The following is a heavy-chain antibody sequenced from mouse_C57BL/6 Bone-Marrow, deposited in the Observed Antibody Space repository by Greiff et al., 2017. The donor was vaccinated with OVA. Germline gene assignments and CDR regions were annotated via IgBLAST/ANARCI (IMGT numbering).Heavy chain of an antibody. V-gene: IGHV1-15*01. J-gene: IGHJ4*01. CDR3: TRSNYGGYAMDY. CDR1: GYTFTDYE. D-gene: IGHD2-5*01. Sequence: QVQLKQSGAELVRPGASVTLSCKASGYTFTDYEMHWVKQTPVHGLEWIGAIDPETGGTAYNQKFKGKAILTADKSSSTAYMELRSLTSEDSAVYYCTRSNYGGYAMDYWCRGTSATVS. CDR2: IDPETGGT.